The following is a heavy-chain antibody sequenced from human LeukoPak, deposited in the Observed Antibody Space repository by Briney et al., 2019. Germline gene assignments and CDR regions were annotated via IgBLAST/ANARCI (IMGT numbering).Heavy chain of an antibody. Sequence: GGSLRLSCAASGFTFSNYAMSWVRQAPGKGLEWVSGISDRGGSTYYADSVKGRFTISRDNSKNTLYLQMNSLRAEDTAVYYCAKDMRFDWTPYYFDYWGRGTLVTVSS. CDR1: GFTFSNYA. CDR3: AKDMRFDWTPYYFDY. CDR2: ISDRGGST. J-gene: IGHJ4*02. V-gene: IGHV3-23*01. D-gene: IGHD3-9*01.